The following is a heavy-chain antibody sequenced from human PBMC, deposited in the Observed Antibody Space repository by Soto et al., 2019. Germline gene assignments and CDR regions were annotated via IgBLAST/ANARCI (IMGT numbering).Heavy chain of an antibody. CDR2: IVPQLGTV. CDR3: ARDPHYDFSSGFN. V-gene: IGHV1-69*01. D-gene: IGHD3-3*01. Sequence: QVQLVQSGAEVKKPGSSVKVSCKSSGVSSSMNAISWVRQAPGQGLEWMGGIVPQLGTVNYAPKFQGRVTITANESTSTVYLDLSSLRSEDTAVYYCARDPHYDFSSGFNWGQGTLVTVSS. CDR1: GVSSSMNA. J-gene: IGHJ4*02.